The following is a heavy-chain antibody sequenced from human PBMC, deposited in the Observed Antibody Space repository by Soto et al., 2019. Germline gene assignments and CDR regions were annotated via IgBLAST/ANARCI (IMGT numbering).Heavy chain of an antibody. Sequence: EVQLVESGGDLVQPGGSLRLSCAASGFTFSSYEMNWVRQAPGRGLEWISYISSSGDLIYYADSVRGRFTVSRDSAKNSMYLQMNSLRAEDTAVYYCAGEEINCGGDCFSLWGQGTLVTVSS. CDR1: GFTFSSYE. J-gene: IGHJ4*02. D-gene: IGHD2-21*02. CDR3: AGEEINCGGDCFSL. CDR2: ISSSGDLI. V-gene: IGHV3-48*03.